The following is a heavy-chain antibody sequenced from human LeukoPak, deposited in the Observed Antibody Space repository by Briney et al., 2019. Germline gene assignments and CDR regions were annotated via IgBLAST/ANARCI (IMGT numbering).Heavy chain of an antibody. CDR2: ISSSSSYT. CDR1: GFTFSDYY. D-gene: IGHD6-13*01. J-gene: IGHJ4*02. V-gene: IGHV3-11*06. CDR3: ARDRLKDAAAGTSFLFVY. Sequence: GGSLRLSCAASGFTFSDYYMGWIRQAPGKGLEWVSYISSSSSYTNYADSVKGRFTISRDNAKNSLYLQMNSLRAEDTAVYYCARDRLKDAAAGTSFLFVYWGQGTLVTVSS.